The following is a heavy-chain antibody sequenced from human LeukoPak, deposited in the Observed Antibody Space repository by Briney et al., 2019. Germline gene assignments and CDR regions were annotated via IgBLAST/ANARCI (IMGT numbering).Heavy chain of an antibody. CDR2: INPNSGGT. Sequence: ASVKVSCKASGYTFTGYYIHWVRQAPGQGLEWMGWINPNSGGTNYAQKFQGRVTMTRDTSISTAYMELSRLRSDDTAVYFCARDREDIVVVPAAMHYWGQGTLVTVSS. D-gene: IGHD2-2*01. V-gene: IGHV1-2*02. CDR1: GYTFTGYY. J-gene: IGHJ4*02. CDR3: ARDREDIVVVPAAMHY.